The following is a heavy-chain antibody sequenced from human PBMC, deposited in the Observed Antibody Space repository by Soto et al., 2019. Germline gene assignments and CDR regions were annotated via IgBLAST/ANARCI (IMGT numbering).Heavy chain of an antibody. CDR1: GGSISSYY. CDR3: ARRVGATTRDAFDI. J-gene: IGHJ3*02. Sequence: QVQLQESGPGLVKPSETLSLTCTVSGGSISSYYWSWIRQPPGKGLEWIGYIYYSGSTNYNPSLKSRVTISVDTSKNQFSLTLSSVTAADTAVYYCARRVGATTRDAFDIWGQGTMVTVSS. CDR2: IYYSGST. V-gene: IGHV4-59*08. D-gene: IGHD1-26*01.